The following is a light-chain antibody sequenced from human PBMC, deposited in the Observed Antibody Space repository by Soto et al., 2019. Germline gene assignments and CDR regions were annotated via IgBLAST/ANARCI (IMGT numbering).Light chain of an antibody. CDR1: SSDVGVYDY. V-gene: IGLV2-14*01. J-gene: IGLJ1*01. CDR3: SSFTSSRAYV. Sequence: QSVLTQPASVSGSAGQSITISCTGTSSDVGVYDYVSWYQQQSGKAPKLMIHEVSNRPSGVSNRFSGSKSGNTASLTISGLQAEDEADYYCSSFTSSRAYVFGIGTKVTLL. CDR2: EVS.